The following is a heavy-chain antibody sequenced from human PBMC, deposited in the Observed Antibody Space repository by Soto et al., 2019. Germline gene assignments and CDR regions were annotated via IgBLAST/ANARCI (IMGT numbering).Heavy chain of an antibody. CDR1: GFTFSSYG. D-gene: IGHD6-13*01. CDR3: TRGRQQLVNHHAFDI. Sequence: GGSLRLSCAASGFTFSSYGMHWVRQAPGKGLEWVAVIWYDGSNKYYADSVKGRFTISRDNSKNTLYLQMNSLRAEDTAVYYCTRGRQQLVNHHAFDIWGQGTMVTVS. V-gene: IGHV3-33*01. J-gene: IGHJ3*02. CDR2: IWYDGSNK.